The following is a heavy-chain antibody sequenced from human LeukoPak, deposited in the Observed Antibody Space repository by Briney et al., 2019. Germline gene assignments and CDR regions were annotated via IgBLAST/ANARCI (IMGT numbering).Heavy chain of an antibody. CDR2: IYTSGST. CDR3: ASQVLGYDILTGSFY. V-gene: IGHV4-61*02. Sequence: SQTLSLTCTVSGGSISSGSYYWSWIRQPAGKGLEWIGRIYTSGSTNYNPSLKSRVTISVDTSKNQFSLKLSSVTAADTAVYYCASQVLGYDILTGSFYWGQGTLVTVSS. D-gene: IGHD3-9*01. CDR1: GGSISSGSYY. J-gene: IGHJ4*02.